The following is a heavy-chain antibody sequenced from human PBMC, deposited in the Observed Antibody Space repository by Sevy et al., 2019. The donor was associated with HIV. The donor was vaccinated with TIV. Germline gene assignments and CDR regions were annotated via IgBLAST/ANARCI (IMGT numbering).Heavy chain of an antibody. CDR2: ISYDGSNK. CDR1: GFTFSSYG. V-gene: IGHV3-30*18. D-gene: IGHD3-22*01. Sequence: GGYLRLSCAASGFTFSSYGMHWVRQAPGKGLEWVAVISYDGSNKYYADSVKGRFTISRDNSKNTLYLQMNSLRAEDTAVYYCAKGLDYYDSSGHAFDIWGQGTMVTVSS. CDR3: AKGLDYYDSSGHAFDI. J-gene: IGHJ3*02.